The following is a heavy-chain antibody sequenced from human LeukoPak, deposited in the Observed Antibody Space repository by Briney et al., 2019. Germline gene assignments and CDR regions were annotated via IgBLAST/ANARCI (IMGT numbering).Heavy chain of an antibody. Sequence: SETLSLTCTGSGGSISSYYWSWIRQPPGKGLEWIGYIYYSGSTNYNPSLKNRVTISVDTSKIQFSLKLSSVTAADTAVYYCARAFPSYYYYGLDVWGQGTTVTVSS. J-gene: IGHJ6*02. V-gene: IGHV4-59*01. CDR1: GGSISSYY. CDR3: ARAFPSYYYYGLDV. D-gene: IGHD2-21*01. CDR2: IYYSGST.